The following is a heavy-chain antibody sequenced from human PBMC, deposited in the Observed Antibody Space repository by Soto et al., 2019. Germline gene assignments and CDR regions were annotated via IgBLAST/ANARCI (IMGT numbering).Heavy chain of an antibody. CDR3: ARDRNSSGYYDAFDI. D-gene: IGHD3-22*01. CDR1: GGSISSGGYY. CDR2: IYYSGST. Sequence: SETLSLTCTVSGGSISSGGYYWSWIRQHPGKGLEWIGYIYYSGSTYYNPSLKSRVSISVDTSKNQFSLKLSSVTAADTAVYYCARDRNSSGYYDAFDIWGQGTMVT. V-gene: IGHV4-31*03. J-gene: IGHJ3*02.